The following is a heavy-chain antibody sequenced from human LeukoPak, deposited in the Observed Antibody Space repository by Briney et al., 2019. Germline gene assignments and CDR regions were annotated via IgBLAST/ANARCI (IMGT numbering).Heavy chain of an antibody. CDR3: ARESGSYFPSTFDY. J-gene: IGHJ4*02. CDR1: GGTFISYA. D-gene: IGHD1-26*01. V-gene: IGHV1-69*01. CDR2: IIPIFGTA. Sequence: ASVKVSCKAAGGTFISYAISWVRQAPGQGREWMGGIIPIFGTANYAQKFQGRVTITADESTSTAYMELSSLRSEDTAVYYCARESGSYFPSTFDYWGQGTLVTVSS.